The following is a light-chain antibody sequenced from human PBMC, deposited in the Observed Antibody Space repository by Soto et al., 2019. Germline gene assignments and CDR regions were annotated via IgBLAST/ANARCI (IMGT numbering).Light chain of an antibody. CDR1: QSVSSSY. CDR3: QRYGNSPYT. Sequence: EIVLTQSPATLSLSPGERATLSCGASQSVSSSYLAWYQQKPGLAPRLLIYAASSRATGIPARLSGTGSGTDFSLYFSRREPEDFAVYYCQRYGNSPYTFGEGTKVEIQ. V-gene: IGKV3D-20*01. CDR2: AAS. J-gene: IGKJ2*01.